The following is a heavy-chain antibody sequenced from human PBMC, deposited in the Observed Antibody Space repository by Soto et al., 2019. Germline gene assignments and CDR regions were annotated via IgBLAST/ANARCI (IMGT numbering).Heavy chain of an antibody. Sequence: GGSLRLSCAASGFTFSSYWMHWVRQPPGKGLVWVSRINIDGTTTSYADSVKGRFTISRDNAKNTVYLQMNSLRVEDTAVYYCVKDMTGPSEYWGQGTLVTVSS. CDR3: VKDMTGPSEY. D-gene: IGHD3-16*01. CDR2: INIDGTTT. J-gene: IGHJ4*02. CDR1: GFTFSSYW. V-gene: IGHV3-74*01.